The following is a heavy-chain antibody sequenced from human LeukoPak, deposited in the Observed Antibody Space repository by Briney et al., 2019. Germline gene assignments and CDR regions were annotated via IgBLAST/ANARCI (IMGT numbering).Heavy chain of an antibody. CDR3: ARDLTDPPYYYYYIDV. J-gene: IGHJ6*03. Sequence: GGSLRLSCAASGFTFSNFNMNWVRQAPGKGLEWVSCISSSGYSIYYADSVKGRFTISGDNAKNSLYLQMNSLRAEDTAVYYCARDLTDPPYYYYYIDVWGKGTTVTISS. CDR2: ISSSGYSI. CDR1: GFTFSNFN. V-gene: IGHV3-21*01.